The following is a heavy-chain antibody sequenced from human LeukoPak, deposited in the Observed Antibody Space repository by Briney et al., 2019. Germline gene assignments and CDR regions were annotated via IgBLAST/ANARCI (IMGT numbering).Heavy chain of an antibody. V-gene: IGHV4-59*08. CDR3: AGVVPAAMGPYYFDY. CDR2: IYYSGST. CDR1: GGSISSYY. J-gene: IGHJ4*02. Sequence: SETLSLTCTVSGGSISSYYWSWIRQPPGKGPEWIGYIYYSGSTNYNPSLKSRVTISVDTSKNQFSLKLSSVTAADTAVYYCAGVVPAAMGPYYFDYWGQGTLVTVSS. D-gene: IGHD2-2*01.